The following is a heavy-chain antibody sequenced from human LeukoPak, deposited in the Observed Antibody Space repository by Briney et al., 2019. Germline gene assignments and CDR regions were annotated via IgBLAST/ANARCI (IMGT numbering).Heavy chain of an antibody. V-gene: IGHV3-23*01. Sequence: GGSLRLSCAASGFTFSSYAMAWVRQAPGKGLEWVSGISGSGGSTFYADSVKGRFTISRDNSKNTLYLQMNSLSAEDTAVYYCARVSSSGDYYDNWGQGTLVTVSS. CDR3: ARVSSSGDYYDN. CDR1: GFTFSSYA. CDR2: ISGSGGST. D-gene: IGHD3-10*01. J-gene: IGHJ4*02.